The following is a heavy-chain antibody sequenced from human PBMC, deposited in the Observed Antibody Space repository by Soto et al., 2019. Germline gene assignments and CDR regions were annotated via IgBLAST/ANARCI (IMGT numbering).Heavy chain of an antibody. J-gene: IGHJ4*02. Sequence: GASVKVSCKASGYTFTSYYMHWVRQAPGQGLEWMGIINPSGGSTSYAQKFQGRVTMTRDTSTSTVYMELSSLRSEDTAVYYCAHLAVSDYYDSSGYSDYWGQGTLVTVSS. V-gene: IGHV1-46*03. CDR3: AHLAVSDYYDSSGYSDY. D-gene: IGHD3-22*01. CDR1: GYTFTSYY. CDR2: INPSGGST.